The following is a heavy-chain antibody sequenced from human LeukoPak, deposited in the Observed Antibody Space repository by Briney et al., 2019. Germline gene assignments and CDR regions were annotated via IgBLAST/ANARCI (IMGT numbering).Heavy chain of an antibody. Sequence: GGSLRLSCAASGITFGSYAMSWVRQAPGKGLEWVSGIGGSGDSTSHPDSVKGRFTISRDNSKNTLYLQMNGLRAEDTAVYYCAKDRGALVDTGTLNYWGQGTLVTVSS. J-gene: IGHJ4*02. CDR3: AKDRGALVDTGTLNY. CDR1: GITFGSYA. D-gene: IGHD5-18*01. CDR2: IGGSGDST. V-gene: IGHV3-23*01.